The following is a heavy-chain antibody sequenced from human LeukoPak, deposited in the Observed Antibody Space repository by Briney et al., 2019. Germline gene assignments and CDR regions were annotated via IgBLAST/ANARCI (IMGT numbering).Heavy chain of an antibody. CDR2: ISGSSIYT. Sequence: PGGALRLSCTASGFTFSSYPMYWVRQAPGKGLEWVSYISGSSIYTRYADSVRGRFTISRDNAKNSLYLQMNSLRAEDTALYYCVRDISGYYFDYWGQGTLVTVSS. CDR3: VRDISGYYFDY. CDR1: GFTFSSYP. J-gene: IGHJ4*02. V-gene: IGHV3-21*05. D-gene: IGHD3-22*01.